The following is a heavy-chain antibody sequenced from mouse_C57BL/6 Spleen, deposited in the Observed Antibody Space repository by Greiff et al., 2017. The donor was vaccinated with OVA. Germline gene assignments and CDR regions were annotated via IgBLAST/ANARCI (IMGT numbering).Heavy chain of an antibody. Sequence: QVQLKQSGAELVRPGASVKLSCKASGYTFTDYYINWVKQRPGQGLEWIARIYPGSGNTYYNEKFKGKATLTAEKSSSTAYMQLSSLTSEDSAVYFCARDYGYDYWYFDVWGTGTTVTVSS. CDR2: IYPGSGNT. CDR1: GYTFTDYY. V-gene: IGHV1-76*01. CDR3: ARDYGYDYWYFDV. D-gene: IGHD2-2*01. J-gene: IGHJ1*03.